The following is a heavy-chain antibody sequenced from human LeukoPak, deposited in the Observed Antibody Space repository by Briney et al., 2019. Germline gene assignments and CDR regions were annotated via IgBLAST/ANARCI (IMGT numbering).Heavy chain of an antibody. CDR2: IIPIFGTA. Sequence: GSSVKVSCKASGGTFSSYAISWVRQAPGQGLEWMGGIIPIFGTANYAQKFQGRVTITTDESTSTAYMELSSLRSEDTAVYSCESGKGYSTSTSCGHPNWFDPWGQGTLVTVSS. D-gene: IGHD2-2*01. CDR1: GGTFSSYA. J-gene: IGHJ5*02. V-gene: IGHV1-69*05. CDR3: ESGKGYSTSTSCGHPNWFDP.